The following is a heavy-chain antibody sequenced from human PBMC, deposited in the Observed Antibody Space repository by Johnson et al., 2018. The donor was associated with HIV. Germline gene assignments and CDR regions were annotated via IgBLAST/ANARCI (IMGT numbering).Heavy chain of an antibody. CDR3: AKIGLDAFDI. V-gene: IGHV3-30*02. CDR1: GFTFSSYA. J-gene: IGHJ3*02. CDR2: KRFDGTTE. Sequence: QVQLVESGGAVVQPGGSLRLSCAASGFTFSSYAMHWVRQAPGKSLEWVALKRFDGTTEFYADSVKGRFTASRDNSRNTLYLQMHSLRPDDTAVYYCAKIGLDAFDIWGQGTMVTVSS.